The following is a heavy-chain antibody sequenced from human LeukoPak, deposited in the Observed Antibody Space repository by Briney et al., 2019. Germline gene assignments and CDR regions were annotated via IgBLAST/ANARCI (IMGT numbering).Heavy chain of an antibody. D-gene: IGHD4-17*01. CDR3: ADDFGD. Sequence: SETLSLTCSVSGASVSSYYWSWIRQPAGKGLEWIGRICPSGTTHYNPSLKSRVTMSVDTSKNQFSLKLTSVTAADTAVYYCADDFGDWGLGTLVTVSS. J-gene: IGHJ4*02. V-gene: IGHV4-4*07. CDR2: ICPSGTT. CDR1: GASVSSYY.